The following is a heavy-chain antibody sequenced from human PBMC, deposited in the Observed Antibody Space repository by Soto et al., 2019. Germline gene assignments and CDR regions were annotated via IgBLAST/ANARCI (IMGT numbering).Heavy chain of an antibody. D-gene: IGHD6-13*01. CDR2: TYYRSRWYN. J-gene: IGHJ5*02. CDR3: ARDSGGYSSSWYKEFFWFDP. Sequence: PSQTLSLTCAISGDSVSSNSAAWNWIRQSPSRGLEWLGRTYYRSRWYNDYAVSVKSRITVNPDTSKNQFSLHLNSVTPEDTAVYYCARDSGGYSSSWYKEFFWFDPWGQGTLVTVSS. V-gene: IGHV6-1*01. CDR1: GDSVSSNSAA.